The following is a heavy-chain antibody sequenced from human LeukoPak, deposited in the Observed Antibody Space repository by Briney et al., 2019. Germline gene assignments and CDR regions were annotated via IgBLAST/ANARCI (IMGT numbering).Heavy chain of an antibody. CDR2: ISYDGSNK. CDR1: GFTFSSYA. V-gene: IGHV3-30-3*01. J-gene: IGHJ4*02. D-gene: IGHD4-11*01. CDR3: ARDGYDYSLFYIDY. Sequence: GGSLRLSCAASGFTFSSYAMHWVRQAPGKGLEWVAVISYDGSNKYYADSVKGRFTISRDNSKNTLYLQMNSLRPEDTAVYYCARDGYDYSLFYIDYWGQGTLVTVSS.